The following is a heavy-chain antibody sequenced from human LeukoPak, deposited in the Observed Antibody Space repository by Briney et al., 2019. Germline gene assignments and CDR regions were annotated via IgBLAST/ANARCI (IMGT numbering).Heavy chain of an antibody. J-gene: IGHJ4*02. V-gene: IGHV3-66*01. D-gene: IGHD4-23*01. CDR2: IYSGGSI. CDR1: GLTVSSNY. CDR3: AKAVPKAVVTPSFDY. Sequence: GGSLRLSCAASGLTVSSNYISWVRQAPGKGLEWVSVIYSGGSIYYADSVKGRFAISRDNSKNTVYLQMNSLRVEDTAVYYCAKAVPKAVVTPSFDYWGQGTLVTVSS.